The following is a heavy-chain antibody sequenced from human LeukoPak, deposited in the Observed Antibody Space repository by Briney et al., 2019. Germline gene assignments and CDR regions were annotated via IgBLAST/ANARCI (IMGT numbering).Heavy chain of an antibody. D-gene: IGHD3-22*01. Sequence: ASVKVSCKASGYTFTGYYMHWVRQAPGQGLEWMGWINPNSGGTNYAQKFQGRVTMTRDTSISTAYMELSRLRSDDTAVYYCARVYYYDSSGYYYFDYWGQGTLVTVPS. V-gene: IGHV1-2*02. CDR2: INPNSGGT. J-gene: IGHJ4*02. CDR1: GYTFTGYY. CDR3: ARVYYYDSSGYYYFDY.